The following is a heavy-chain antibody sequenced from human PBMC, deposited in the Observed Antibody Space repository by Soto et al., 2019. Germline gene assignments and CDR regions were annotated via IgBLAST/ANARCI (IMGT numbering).Heavy chain of an antibody. V-gene: IGHV3-7*05. CDR2: IRKDESKK. J-gene: IGHJ3*02. CDR1: GFTFSDYW. D-gene: IGHD3-22*01. Sequence: EVQLVESGGGLVQPGESLRLSCSASGFTFSDYWMTWVRQAPGKGLEWVANIRKDESKKSYLDSVRGRFTVSRDNARNLSYRQMDSLRAEDTALYYCARDVSPGSGPYYDAFDIWGQGTMVTVSS. CDR3: ARDVSPGSGPYYDAFDI.